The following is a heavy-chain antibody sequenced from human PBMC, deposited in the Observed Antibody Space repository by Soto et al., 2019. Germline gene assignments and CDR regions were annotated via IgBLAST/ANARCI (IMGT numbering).Heavy chain of an antibody. CDR3: ASAEDGRDNHHTCGP. V-gene: IGHV3-7*05. CDR2: INQDGSET. Sequence: EVQLVESGGGLVQPGESLRLSCAASGFTFSSYWMSWVRQAPGKGLEWVANINQDGSETYYVDSLKGRYTISTDNTKNSLYLQMDSLRAEDTAVYFCASAEDGRDNHHTCGPWGRGTMVTVSS. J-gene: IGHJ3*01. CDR1: GFTFSSYW. D-gene: IGHD1-20*01.